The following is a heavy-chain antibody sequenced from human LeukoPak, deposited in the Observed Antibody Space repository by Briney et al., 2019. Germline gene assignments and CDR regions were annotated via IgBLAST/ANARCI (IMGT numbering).Heavy chain of an antibody. CDR2: IKRDGSAK. V-gene: IGHV3-7*03. CDR3: AKAPVTSCRGAYCYPFDS. J-gene: IGHJ4*02. D-gene: IGHD2-21*01. CDR1: GFQFSNYW. Sequence: GGSLRLSCAASGFQFSNYWMTWVRQAPGKGLEWVANIKRDGSAKYYVDSVKGRFTISRDNAKNSLYLQMNSLRAEDAAVYFCAKAPVTSCRGAYCYPFDSWGQGTLVTVSS.